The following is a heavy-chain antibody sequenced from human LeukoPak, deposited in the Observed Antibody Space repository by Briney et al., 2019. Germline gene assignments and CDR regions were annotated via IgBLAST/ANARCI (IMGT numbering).Heavy chain of an antibody. Sequence: MPSENLSLTCAVYGGSFSGYYWSWIRQPPGKGLEWIGEINHSGSTNYNPSLKSRVTISVDTSNNQFSMKLSSVTAADTAVYYCASLAVAGRGYWGQGTLVTVSS. J-gene: IGHJ4*02. V-gene: IGHV4-34*01. CDR2: INHSGST. CDR1: GGSFSGYY. CDR3: ASLAVAGRGY. D-gene: IGHD6-19*01.